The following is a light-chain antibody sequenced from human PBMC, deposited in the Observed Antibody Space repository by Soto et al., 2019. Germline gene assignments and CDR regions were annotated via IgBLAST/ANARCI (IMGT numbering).Light chain of an antibody. CDR2: DVT. Sequence: QSALTQPASVSGSPGQSITISCTGTSSDVGGYSYVSWYQQHPGKAPKLMIYDVTNRPSGVSNRFSGSKSGNTASLTISGLQGEDEADYYCSSYTSTSAVVFGGGTQLTVL. CDR1: SSDVGGYSY. V-gene: IGLV2-14*01. J-gene: IGLJ2*01. CDR3: SSYTSTSAVV.